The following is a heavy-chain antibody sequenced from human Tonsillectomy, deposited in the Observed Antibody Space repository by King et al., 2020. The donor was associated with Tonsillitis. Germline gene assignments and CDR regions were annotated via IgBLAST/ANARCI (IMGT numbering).Heavy chain of an antibody. J-gene: IGHJ3*02. D-gene: IGHD2-15*01. Sequence: QLVQSGAEVKTPGESLKISCKGSGYSFSSHWIGWVRQMPGKGLEWMGIIYPDDSDIRYSPSFQGQXTIXADKTISTAXLQWRSPNASDTAMFYCARPGRGGXXXXAYNAFDIWGQGXXVTXSS. CDR1: GYSFSSHW. CDR2: IYPDDSDI. V-gene: IGHV5-51*01. CDR3: ARPGRGGXXXXAYNAFDI.